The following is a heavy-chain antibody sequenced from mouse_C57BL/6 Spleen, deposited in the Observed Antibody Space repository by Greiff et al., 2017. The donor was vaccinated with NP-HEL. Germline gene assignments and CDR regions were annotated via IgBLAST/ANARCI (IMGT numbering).Heavy chain of an antibody. J-gene: IGHJ4*01. CDR2: SRNKANDYTT. CDR3: ARDHPYAMEY. V-gene: IGHV7-1*01. Sequence: EVNLVESGGGLVQSGRSLRLSCATSGFTFSDFYMEWVRQAPGKGLEWIAASRNKANDYTTEYSASVKGRFIVSRDTSQSILYLQMNALRADDTAIYYCARDHPYAMEYWGQGTSVTVAS. CDR1: GFTFSDFY.